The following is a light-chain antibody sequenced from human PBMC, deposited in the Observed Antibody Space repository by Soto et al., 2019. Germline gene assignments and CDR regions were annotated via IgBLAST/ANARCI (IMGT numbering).Light chain of an antibody. J-gene: IGKJ3*01. V-gene: IGKV1-5*03. CDR2: KAS. CDR1: QSINSW. Sequence: DIQMTQSPSTLSASVGDRVTITCRASQSINSWLAWYQQKPGKAPNLLIYKASNLHSGVPSRFSGSGSGTEFTLTISSLQPDDCATYYCQQYKSYCTFGPGTKVDMK. CDR3: QQYKSYCT.